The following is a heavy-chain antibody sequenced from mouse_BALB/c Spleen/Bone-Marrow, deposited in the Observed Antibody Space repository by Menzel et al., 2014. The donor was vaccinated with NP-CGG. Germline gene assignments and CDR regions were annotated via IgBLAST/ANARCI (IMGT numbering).Heavy chain of an antibody. V-gene: IGHV14-3*02. J-gene: IGHJ3*01. D-gene: IGHD1-3*01. CDR2: IYPANGIT. CDR3: ARSPGEVNY. CDR1: GFNIIYAY. Sequence: VQLQQSGAEPVKPGASVKLSCTASGFNIIYAYIHWVKRRPEQGLEWIGRIYPANGITNYDPKFQGKATITADTSSNTAYLHLNSLTSEDTAVYYCARSPGEVNYWGQGTLVTVSA.